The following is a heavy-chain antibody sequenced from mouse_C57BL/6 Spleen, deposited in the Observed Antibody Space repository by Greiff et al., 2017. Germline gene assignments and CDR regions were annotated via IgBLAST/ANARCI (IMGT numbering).Heavy chain of an antibody. CDR1: GYTFTDYY. Sequence: EVKLVESGPVLVKPGASVKMSCKASGYTFTDYYMNWVKQSHGKSLEWIGVINPYNGGTSYNQEFKGKATLTVDKSSSTAYMELNSLTSEDSAVYYCARSPLLLRNWYFDVWGTGTTVTVSS. CDR3: ARSPLLLRNWYFDV. CDR2: INPYNGGT. J-gene: IGHJ1*03. V-gene: IGHV1-19*01. D-gene: IGHD1-1*01.